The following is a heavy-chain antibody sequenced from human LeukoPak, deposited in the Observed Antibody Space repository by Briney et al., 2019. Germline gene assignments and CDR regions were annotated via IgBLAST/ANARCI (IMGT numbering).Heavy chain of an antibody. CDR2: IRYDGSNK. V-gene: IGHV3-30*02. Sequence: GGSLRLSCGASGFTFSSYGMHWVRQAPGKGLEWVALIRYDGSNKYYADSVKGRFTISRDTSKNTLYLQMNSLRPEDTAVYYCAKSFRVRGVIMYFDSWGQGTLVTVSS. J-gene: IGHJ4*02. CDR1: GFTFSSYG. CDR3: AKSFRVRGVIMYFDS. D-gene: IGHD3-10*01.